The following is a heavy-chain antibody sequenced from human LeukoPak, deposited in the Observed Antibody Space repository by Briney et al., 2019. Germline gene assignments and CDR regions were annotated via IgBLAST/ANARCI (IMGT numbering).Heavy chain of an antibody. CDR3: AKDYDSSNCYSGP. Sequence: GGPLRLSCTASGFLFTNCAMNWVRQAPGKGPEWVSTISTSGAGTHYADSVKGRFTVSRDTSKNTLYLQMDSLRAEDTATYYCAKDYDSSNCYSGPWGPGTLVTVSS. CDR1: GFLFTNCA. V-gene: IGHV3-23*01. J-gene: IGHJ5*02. D-gene: IGHD3-22*01. CDR2: ISTSGAGT.